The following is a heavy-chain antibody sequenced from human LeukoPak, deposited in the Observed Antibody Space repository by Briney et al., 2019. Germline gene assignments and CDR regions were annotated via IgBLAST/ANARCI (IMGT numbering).Heavy chain of an antibody. CDR2: ISSSSSYI. D-gene: IGHD1-26*01. CDR3: AMLREDYYGMDV. V-gene: IGHV3-21*01. Sequence: GGSLRLSCAASGFTFSSYSMNWVRQAPGKGLEWVSSISSSSSYIYYADSVKGRFTISRDNAKNSLYLQMNSLRAEDTAVYYCAMLREDYYGMDVWAKGPRSPSP. J-gene: IGHJ6*02. CDR1: GFTFSSYS.